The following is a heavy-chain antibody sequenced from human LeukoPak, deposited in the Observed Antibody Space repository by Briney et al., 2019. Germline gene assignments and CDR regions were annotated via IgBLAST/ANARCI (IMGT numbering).Heavy chain of an antibody. Sequence: SETLSLTCTVSGYSISSGYYWGWIRQPPGKGLEWTGSIYHSGSTYYNPSLKSRVTISVDTSKNQFSLKLSSVTAADTAVYYCASHRNDAFDIWGQGTMVTVSS. CDR2: IYHSGST. V-gene: IGHV4-38-2*02. J-gene: IGHJ3*02. CDR3: ASHRNDAFDI. CDR1: GYSISSGYY.